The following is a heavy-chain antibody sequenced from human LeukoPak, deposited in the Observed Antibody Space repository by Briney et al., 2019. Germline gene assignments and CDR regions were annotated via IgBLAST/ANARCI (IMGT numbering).Heavy chain of an antibody. CDR3: ARDKIVGATHFDY. CDR1: GFPLSDYW. J-gene: IGHJ4*02. D-gene: IGHD1-26*01. V-gene: IGHV3-7*01. CDR2: IKQDGGEI. Sequence: GGSLRLSCAASGFPLSDYWMSRVRQAPGKGLEWVANIKQDGGEIYYVDSVKGRFTISRDNAKNSLYLQMNSLTAEDTAVYYCARDKIVGATHFDYWGQGTLVTVSS.